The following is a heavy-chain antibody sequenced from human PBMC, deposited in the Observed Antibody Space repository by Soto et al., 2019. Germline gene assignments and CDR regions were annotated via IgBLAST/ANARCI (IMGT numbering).Heavy chain of an antibody. V-gene: IGHV3-48*03. J-gene: IGHJ4*02. CDR1: GFTFSSYE. Sequence: GGSLRLSCAASGFTFSSYEMNWVRQAPGKGLEWVSYISSSGSTIYYADSVKGRFTISRDNAKNSLYLQMNSLRAEDTAVYYCAREALADWNYGHIDYWGQGTLVTVSS. CDR3: AREALADWNYGHIDY. D-gene: IGHD1-7*01. CDR2: ISSSGSTI.